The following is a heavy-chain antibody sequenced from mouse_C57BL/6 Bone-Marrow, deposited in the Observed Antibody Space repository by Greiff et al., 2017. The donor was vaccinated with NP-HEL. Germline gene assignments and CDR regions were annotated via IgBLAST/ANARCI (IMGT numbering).Heavy chain of an antibody. CDR3: AALYYDYDQGFAY. Sequence: EVQLVESEGGLVQPGSSMKLSCTASGFTFSDYYMAWVRQVPEKGLEWVANINYDGSSTYYLDSLKSRFIISRDNAKNILYLQMSSLKSEDTATYYCAALYYDYDQGFAYWGQGTLVTVSA. J-gene: IGHJ3*01. V-gene: IGHV5-16*01. CDR2: INYDGSST. D-gene: IGHD2-4*01. CDR1: GFTFSDYY.